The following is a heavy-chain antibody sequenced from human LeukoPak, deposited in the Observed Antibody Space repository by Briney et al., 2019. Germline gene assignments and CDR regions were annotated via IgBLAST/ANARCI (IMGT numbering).Heavy chain of an antibody. Sequence: SETLSLTCTVSGGSISSYYWSWIRQPAGKGLEWIGRIYTSGGTNYNPSLKSRVTISVDTSKNQFSLKLSSVTAADTAVYYCASYYDILKGPRPQYHKAEYFQHWGQGTLVTVSS. D-gene: IGHD3-9*01. CDR1: GGSISSYY. CDR2: IYTSGGT. J-gene: IGHJ1*01. CDR3: ASYYDILKGPRPQYHKAEYFQH. V-gene: IGHV4-4*07.